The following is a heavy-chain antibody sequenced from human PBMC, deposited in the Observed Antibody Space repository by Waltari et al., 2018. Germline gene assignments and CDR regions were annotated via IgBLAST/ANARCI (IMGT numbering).Heavy chain of an antibody. CDR3: ARETYGGNSRPYDY. CDR2: IYYNGAN. D-gene: IGHD2-21*01. J-gene: IGHJ4*02. V-gene: IGHV4-59*01. CDR1: GGSISSYF. Sequence: QVQLHESGPGLVKPSETLSLTCSVSGGSISSYFWHWIRQPPGKGLGWIGYIYYNGANNYNPSLKSRLTIEVDTAENQFSLRLGSVTTADTAVYYCARETYGGNSRPYDYWGQGTLATVSS.